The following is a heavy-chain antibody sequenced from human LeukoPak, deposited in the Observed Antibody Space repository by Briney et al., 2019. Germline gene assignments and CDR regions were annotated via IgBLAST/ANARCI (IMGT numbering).Heavy chain of an antibody. V-gene: IGHV3-13*01. J-gene: IGHJ5*02. Sequence: GGSLRLSCAASGFTFSSYDMHWVRQATGKGLEWVSAIGTAGDTYYPGSVKGRFTISRENAKNSLYLQMNSLRAGDTAVYYCARGTSSSWPSRHNWFDPWGQGTLVTVSS. CDR3: ARGTSSSWPSRHNWFDP. CDR1: GFTFSSYD. D-gene: IGHD6-13*01. CDR2: IGTAGDT.